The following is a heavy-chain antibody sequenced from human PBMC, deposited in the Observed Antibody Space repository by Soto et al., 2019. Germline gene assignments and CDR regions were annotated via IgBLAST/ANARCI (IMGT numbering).Heavy chain of an antibody. CDR2: INPNSGGT. CDR1: GYTFTGYY. J-gene: IGHJ6*02. D-gene: IGHD1-26*01. V-gene: IGHV1-2*04. CDR3: AREREGMSSGGTRYSGSYNYYYYGMDV. Sequence: ASVKVSCKASGYTFTGYYMHWVRQAPGQGLEWMGWINPNSGGTNYAQKFQGWVTMTRDTSISTAYMELSRLRSDDTAVYYCAREREGMSSGGTRYSGSYNYYYYGMDVWGRGTTVTVSS.